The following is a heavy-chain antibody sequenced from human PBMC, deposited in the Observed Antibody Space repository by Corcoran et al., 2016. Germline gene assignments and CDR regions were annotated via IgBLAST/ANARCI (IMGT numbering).Heavy chain of an antibody. CDR2: IYHSGST. CDR1: GGSISSSNW. V-gene: IGHV4-4*02. D-gene: IGHD2-15*01. CDR3: ARGNYFSVVADTPQGLNY. J-gene: IGHJ4*02. Sequence: QVQLQESGPGLVKPSGTLSLTCAVSGGSISSSNWWSWVRQPPGKGLEWIGEIYHSGSTNYNPSLKSRVTISVDKSKNQFSLKLSSVTAADTAVYYWARGNYFSVVADTPQGLNYWGQGTLVTVSS.